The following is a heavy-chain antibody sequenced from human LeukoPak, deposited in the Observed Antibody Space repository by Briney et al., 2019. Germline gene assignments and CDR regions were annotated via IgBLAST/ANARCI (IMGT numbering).Heavy chain of an antibody. V-gene: IGHV3-23*01. CDR3: AKGTTVVTHYFDY. D-gene: IGHD4-23*01. CDR1: GFTFSNYA. Sequence: GGSLRLSCVASGFTFSNYAMTWVRQAPGKGLEWVSSISGSGGGTYYPDSVKGRFTISRDNSKNTLYLQMNSLRAEDTAVYYCAKGTTVVTHYFDYWGQGTLVTVSS. J-gene: IGHJ4*02. CDR2: ISGSGGGT.